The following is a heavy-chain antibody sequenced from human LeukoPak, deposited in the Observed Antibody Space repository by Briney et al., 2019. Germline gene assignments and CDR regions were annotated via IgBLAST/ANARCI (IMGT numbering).Heavy chain of an antibody. D-gene: IGHD3-10*01. Sequence: SETLSLTCTVSGGSISSYYWNWIRQPPGKGLEWIGYIYYSGFTNYNPSLMSRVTMSVDTSKNQFSLKLTSVTAADTAIYYCARPYHYDSGSRGTAFDIWGQGTMVTVSS. CDR1: GGSISSYY. V-gene: IGHV4-59*08. CDR2: IYYSGFT. CDR3: ARPYHYDSGSRGTAFDI. J-gene: IGHJ3*02.